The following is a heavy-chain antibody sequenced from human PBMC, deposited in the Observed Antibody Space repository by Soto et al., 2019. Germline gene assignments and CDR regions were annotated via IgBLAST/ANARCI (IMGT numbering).Heavy chain of an antibody. Sequence: GASVKVSCKASGYTFTSYDINWVRQATGQGLEWMGWMNPNSGNTGYAQKFQGRVTMTRNTSISTAYMELSSLRSEDTAVYYCARDSAVAANFYYYYYYMDVWGKGTTVTVSS. J-gene: IGHJ6*03. V-gene: IGHV1-8*01. D-gene: IGHD6-19*01. CDR3: ARDSAVAANFYYYYYYMDV. CDR2: MNPNSGNT. CDR1: GYTFTSYD.